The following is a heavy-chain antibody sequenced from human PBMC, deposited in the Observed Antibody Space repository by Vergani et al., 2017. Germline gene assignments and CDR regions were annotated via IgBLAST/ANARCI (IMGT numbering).Heavy chain of an antibody. D-gene: IGHD3-22*01. CDR1: GFTFSDYY. V-gene: IGHV3-11*01. CDR3: ASLYYYDSSGPPGFDP. CDR2: ISSSGSTI. J-gene: IGHJ5*02. Sequence: QVQLVESGGGLVKPGGSLRLSCAASGFTFSDYYMSWIRQAPGKGLEWVSYISSSGSTIYYADSVKGRFTIARDNAKNSLYLQLNSLRAEYTAVYYCASLYYYDSSGPPGFDPWGQGTLVTVSS.